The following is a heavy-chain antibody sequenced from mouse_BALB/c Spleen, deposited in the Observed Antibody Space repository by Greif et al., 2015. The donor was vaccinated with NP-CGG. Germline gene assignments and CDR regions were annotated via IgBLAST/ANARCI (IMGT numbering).Heavy chain of an antibody. CDR2: IWAGGGT. V-gene: IGHV2-9*02. CDR1: GFSLSSYG. Sequence: VMLVESGPGLVAPSQSLSITCTVSGFSLSSYGVHWVRQPPGKGLEWLGVIWAGGGTNYNSALMSRLSISKDNSKSQVFLKMNSLQTDDTAMYYCARDLGSDYWGQGTTLTVSS. J-gene: IGHJ2*01. CDR3: ARDLGSDY.